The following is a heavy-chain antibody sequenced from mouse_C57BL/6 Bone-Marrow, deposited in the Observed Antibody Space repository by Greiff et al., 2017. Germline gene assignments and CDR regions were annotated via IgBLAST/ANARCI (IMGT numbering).Heavy chain of an antibody. J-gene: IGHJ2*01. V-gene: IGHV1-26*01. CDR1: GYTFTDYY. CDR2: INPNNGGT. D-gene: IGHD2-3*01. CDR3: ARWLLRNY. Sequence: EVQLQQSGPELVKPGASVKISCKASGYTFTDYYMNWVKQSHGKGLEWIGDINPNNGGTSYNQKFKGKATLTVDKSSSTAYMELRSLTSEDSAVYYCARWLLRNYWGQGTTLTVSS.